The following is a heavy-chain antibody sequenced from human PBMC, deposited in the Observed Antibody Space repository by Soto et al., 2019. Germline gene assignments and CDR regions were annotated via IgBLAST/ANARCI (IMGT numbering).Heavy chain of an antibody. D-gene: IGHD6-13*01. CDR1: GFTFSDYY. J-gene: IGHJ5*02. V-gene: IGHV3-11*05. CDR2: ISSSSSYT. CDR3: ARRTGIAAAGNGWFDP. Sequence: QVQLVESGGGLVKPGGSLRLSCAASGFTFSDYYMSWIRQAPGKGLEWVSYISSSSSYTNYADSVKGRFTISRDNAKNSLYLQMNSLRAEDTAVYYCARRTGIAAAGNGWFDPWGQGTLVTVSS.